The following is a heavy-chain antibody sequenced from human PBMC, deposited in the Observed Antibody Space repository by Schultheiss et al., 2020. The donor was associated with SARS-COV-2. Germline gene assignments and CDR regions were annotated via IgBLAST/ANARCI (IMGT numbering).Heavy chain of an antibody. Sequence: SETLSLTCTVSGGSISSYYWSWIRQPPGKGLEWIGYIYYSGSTNYNPSLKSRVTISVDTSKNQFSLKLSSVTAADTAVYYCATSLRDDYAMDVWGQGTTVTVSS. CDR3: ATSLRDDYAMDV. CDR1: GGSISSYY. V-gene: IGHV4-59*12. D-gene: IGHD3-16*01. CDR2: IYYSGST. J-gene: IGHJ6*02.